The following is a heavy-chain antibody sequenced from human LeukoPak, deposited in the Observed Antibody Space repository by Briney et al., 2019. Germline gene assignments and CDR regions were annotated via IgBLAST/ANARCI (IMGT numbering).Heavy chain of an antibody. V-gene: IGHV3-30*18. J-gene: IGHJ4*02. CDR2: ISYDGSNK. CDR1: GFTFSSYG. D-gene: IGHD2-8*02. Sequence: GGSLRLSCAASGFTFSSYGMHWVRQAPGKELEWVAVISYDGSNKYYADSVKGRFTISRDNSKNTLYLQMNSLRAEDTAVYYCAKDIGLTGTLSYWGQGTLVTVSS. CDR3: AKDIGLTGTLSY.